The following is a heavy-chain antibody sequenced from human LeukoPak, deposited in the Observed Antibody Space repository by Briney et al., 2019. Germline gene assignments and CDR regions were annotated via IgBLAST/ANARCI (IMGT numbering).Heavy chain of an antibody. J-gene: IGHJ4*02. CDR3: ARDGVVPAHPFDY. CDR1: GYTFTYYG. V-gene: IGHV1-69*13. Sequence: SVKVSCKASGYTFTYYGLNWVRQAPGQGLEWMGGIIPIFGTANCAQKFQGRVTITADESTSTAYMELSSLRSEDTAVYYCARDGVVPAHPFDYWGQGTLVTVSS. CDR2: IIPIFGTA. D-gene: IGHD2-2*01.